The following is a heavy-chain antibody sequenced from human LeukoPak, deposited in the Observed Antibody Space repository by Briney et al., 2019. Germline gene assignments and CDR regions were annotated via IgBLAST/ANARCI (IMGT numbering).Heavy chain of an antibody. CDR1: GFTFSSYA. D-gene: IGHD5-12*01. J-gene: IGHJ5*02. CDR3: AREVIVATPWWFDP. CDR2: INSDGTSI. V-gene: IGHV3-74*01. Sequence: GGSLRLSCAASGFTFSSYAMSWVRQAPGKGLVWVSRINSDGTSISYADSVKGRFTISRDNAKNTLYLQMNSLRAEDTAVYYCAREVIVATPWWFDPWGQGTLVTVSS.